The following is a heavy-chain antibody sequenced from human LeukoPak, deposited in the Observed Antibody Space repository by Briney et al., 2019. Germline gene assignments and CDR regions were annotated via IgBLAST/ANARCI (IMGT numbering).Heavy chain of an antibody. V-gene: IGHV1-18*01. Sequence: GASVKVSCKASGYTFTNYAITWVRQAPGQGLEWMAWMSVYNGNTQYAQKFQGRVTLTTDTSTNTAYMDLRSLKSDDTAVYYCARYSEGYCTSASCFRGFDPWGQGTLVTVSS. CDR1: GYTFTNYA. CDR2: MSVYNGNT. D-gene: IGHD2-2*01. J-gene: IGHJ5*02. CDR3: ARYSEGYCTSASCFRGFDP.